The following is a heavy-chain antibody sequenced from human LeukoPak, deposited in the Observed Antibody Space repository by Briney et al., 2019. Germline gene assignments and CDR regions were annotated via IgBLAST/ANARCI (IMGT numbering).Heavy chain of an antibody. CDR2: IYYSGST. J-gene: IGHJ4*02. D-gene: IGHD1-26*01. CDR3: ARMFTVGAIDY. Sequence: PSETLSLTCTVSGGSISSYYWSWIRQPPEKGLEWIGYIYYSGSTNYNPSLKSRVTISVDTSKNQFSLKLSSVTAADTAVYYCARMFTVGAIDYWGQGTLVTVSS. V-gene: IGHV4-59*08. CDR1: GGSISSYY.